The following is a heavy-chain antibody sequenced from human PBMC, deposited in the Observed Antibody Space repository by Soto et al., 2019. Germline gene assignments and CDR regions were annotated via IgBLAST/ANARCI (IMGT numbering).Heavy chain of an antibody. D-gene: IGHD5-18*01. J-gene: IGHJ6*02. Sequence: QVQLQESGPGLVKPSQTLSLTCTVSGGSISSGDYYWSWIRQPPGKGLEWIGYIYYSGSTYYNPSLKSRVTISVDTSKTQCSLKLSSVTAADTAVYYCARGLARGYSYGYRSYYYYGMDVWGQGTTVTVSS. CDR2: IYYSGST. CDR3: ARGLARGYSYGYRSYYYYGMDV. CDR1: GGSISSGDYY. V-gene: IGHV4-30-4*01.